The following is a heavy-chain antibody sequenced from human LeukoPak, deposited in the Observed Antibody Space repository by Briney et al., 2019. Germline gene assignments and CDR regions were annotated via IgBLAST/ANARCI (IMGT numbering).Heavy chain of an antibody. CDR3: ARYWDASGWASFEY. Sequence: LSETLSLTCAVSGRSIKSGYYWAWIRQPPGKGLEWIASIYYNGITYYNPSLKSRVTISVDTSKNQFSLKLSSVTATDMAIYYCARYWDASGWASFEYWGQGTLVTVSS. CDR2: IYYNGIT. D-gene: IGHD6-19*01. CDR1: GRSIKSGYY. J-gene: IGHJ4*02. V-gene: IGHV4-38-2*01.